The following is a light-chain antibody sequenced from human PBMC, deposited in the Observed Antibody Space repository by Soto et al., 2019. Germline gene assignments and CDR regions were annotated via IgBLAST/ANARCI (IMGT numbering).Light chain of an antibody. J-gene: IGLJ2*01. Sequence: QSVLTQPASVSGSPGQSITISCTGTSSDVGRYNYVSWYQHHPGKAPKLMIYAVNNRPSGVSVRFSGFKSGNTASLTISGLQAEDEADYYCSSYTGVITTLVVFGGGTQLTVL. CDR2: AVN. CDR1: SSDVGRYNY. CDR3: SSYTGVITTLVV. V-gene: IGLV2-14*01.